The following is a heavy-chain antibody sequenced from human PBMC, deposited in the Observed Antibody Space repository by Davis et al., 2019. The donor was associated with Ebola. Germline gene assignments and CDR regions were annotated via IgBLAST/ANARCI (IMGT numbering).Heavy chain of an antibody. CDR3: ARGWLRGGMDV. CDR2: TYYSSKWYD. CDR1: GDSVAGGSGG. D-gene: IGHD5-18*01. V-gene: IGHV6-1*01. J-gene: IGHJ6*04. Sequence: HPQTLSLTCAISGDSVAGGSGGWNWIRQSPSRGLEWLGRTYYSSKWYDGYAESVKSRINISPDTAKNQFSLHLNSVTPEDTAVYYCARGWLRGGMDVWGEGTTVTVSS.